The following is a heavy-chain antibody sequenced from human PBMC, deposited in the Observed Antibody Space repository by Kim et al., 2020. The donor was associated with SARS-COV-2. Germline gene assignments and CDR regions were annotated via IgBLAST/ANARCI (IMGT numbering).Heavy chain of an antibody. CDR2: IIVGSGNT. V-gene: IGHV1-58*02. CDR1: GFTFTSSA. CDR3: AADWVTAYAFDI. D-gene: IGHD2-21*02. Sequence: SVKVSCKASGFTFTSSAMQWVRQARGQRLEWIGWIIVGSGNTNYAQKFQERVTITRDMSTSTAYMELSSLRSEDTAVYYCAADWVTAYAFDIWGQGTMVTVSS. J-gene: IGHJ3*02.